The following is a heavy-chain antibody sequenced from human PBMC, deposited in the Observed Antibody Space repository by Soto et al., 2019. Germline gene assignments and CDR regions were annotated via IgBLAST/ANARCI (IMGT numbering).Heavy chain of an antibody. CDR2: IIPIFGTA. CDR3: ARDWGYCSGGSCYGTYYYYGMDV. V-gene: IGHV1-69*01. J-gene: IGHJ6*02. Sequence: QVQLVQSGAEVKKPGSSVKVSCKASGGTFSSYAISWVRQAPGQGLEWMGGIIPIFGTANYAQKFQGRVTIPADESTSTAYMELSSLRSEDTAVYYCARDWGYCSGGSCYGTYYYYGMDVWGQGTTVTVSS. D-gene: IGHD2-15*01. CDR1: GGTFSSYA.